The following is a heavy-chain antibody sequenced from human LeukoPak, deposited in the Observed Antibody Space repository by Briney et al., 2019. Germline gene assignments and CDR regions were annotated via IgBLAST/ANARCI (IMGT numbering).Heavy chain of an antibody. J-gene: IGHJ4*02. Sequence: SVKVSCKASGYTFTGYYMHWVRQAPGQGLEWMGWINPNHGDTNYAQKFQDRVSMTRDTSISTAYMHLSRLRSADTAVYYCARSPHILTGENFDYWGQGTLLTVSS. CDR3: ARSPHILTGENFDY. D-gene: IGHD3-9*01. CDR2: INPNHGDT. V-gene: IGHV1-2*02. CDR1: GYTFTGYY.